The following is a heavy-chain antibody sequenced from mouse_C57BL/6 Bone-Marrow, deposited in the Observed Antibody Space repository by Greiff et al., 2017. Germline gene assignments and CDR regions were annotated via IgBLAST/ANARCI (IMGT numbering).Heavy chain of an antibody. D-gene: IGHD1-1*01. CDR2: ISSGGSYT. CDR3: ASDYYGSSYGWYFDV. J-gene: IGHJ1*03. CDR1: GFTFSSYG. V-gene: IGHV5-6*01. Sequence: EVQVVESGGDLVKPGGSLKLSCAASGFTFSSYGMSWVRQTPDKRLEWVATISSGGSYTYYPDSVKGRFTISRDNAKNTLYLQMSSLKSEDTAMYYCASDYYGSSYGWYFDVWGTGTTVTVSS.